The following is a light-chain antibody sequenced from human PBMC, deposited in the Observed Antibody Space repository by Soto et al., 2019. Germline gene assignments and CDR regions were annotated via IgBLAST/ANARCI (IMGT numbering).Light chain of an antibody. V-gene: IGKV3-11*01. CDR1: QNVSTY. Sequence: EIVLTQSPATLSLSPGGRGTLSCRASQNVSTYLTWYQQKPGQAPRLLIYDASNRATGIPARFSGSGSGTDFTLTISSLEPEDSAVYYCQQRSRWPRTFGQGTKVEI. J-gene: IGKJ1*01. CDR2: DAS. CDR3: QQRSRWPRT.